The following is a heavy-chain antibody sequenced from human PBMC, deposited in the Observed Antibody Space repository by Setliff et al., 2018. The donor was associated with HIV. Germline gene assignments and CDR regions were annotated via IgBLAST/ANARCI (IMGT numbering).Heavy chain of an antibody. CDR1: GGSISSYY. CDR3: ARPVEMSHREFDY. Sequence: PSETLSLTCTVSGGSISSYYWSWIRQPPGKGLEWFGYIYTSGSTNYNPSLRSRVTISVDTSKNQFSLKLSSLTAADTAVYYCARPVEMSHREFDYWGQGTLVTVAS. CDR2: IYTSGST. D-gene: IGHD1-26*01. V-gene: IGHV4-4*08. J-gene: IGHJ4*02.